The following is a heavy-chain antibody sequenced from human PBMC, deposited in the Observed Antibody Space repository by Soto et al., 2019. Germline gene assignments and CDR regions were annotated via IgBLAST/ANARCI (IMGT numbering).Heavy chain of an antibody. D-gene: IGHD2-15*01. J-gene: IGHJ6*02. CDR2: IYYSGST. CDR1: GGSISSGGYY. Sequence: SETLSLTCTVSGGSISSGGYYWSWIRQHPGKGLEWIGYIYYSGSTYYNPSLKSRVTISVDTSKNQFSLKLSSVTAADTAVYYCARDINPYCSGGSCYSDYCYRMDVWGQGTTVTVSS. V-gene: IGHV4-31*03. CDR3: ARDINPYCSGGSCYSDYCYRMDV.